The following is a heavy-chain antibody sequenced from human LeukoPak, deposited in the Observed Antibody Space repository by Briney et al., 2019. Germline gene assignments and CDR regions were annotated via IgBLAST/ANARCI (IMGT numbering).Heavy chain of an antibody. Sequence: PGGSLRLSCAASGFTVSSNYTSWVRQAPGKELEWVSVIYSGGSTYYADSVKGRFTISRDSSKNTLYLQMNNLRAEDTAVYYCARVKGQWLVMDWFDPWGQGTLVTVSS. CDR3: ARVKGQWLVMDWFDP. V-gene: IGHV3-66*02. D-gene: IGHD6-19*01. CDR2: IYSGGST. J-gene: IGHJ5*02. CDR1: GFTVSSNY.